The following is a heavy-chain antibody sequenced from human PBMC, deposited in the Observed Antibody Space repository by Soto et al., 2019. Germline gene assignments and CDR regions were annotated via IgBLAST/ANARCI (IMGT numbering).Heavy chain of an antibody. Sequence: EVQVVESGGAFVQPGESLRLSCATSGFTFSTYSMNWVRQAPGKGLEWVSYISLNGDSIYYGDSMKGRFTISRDNAKKSLYLPMGRLREEDTAMYFCAGGCGGDCQDYFDFWGQGTLVSVSS. V-gene: IGHV3-48*02. CDR2: ISLNGDSI. D-gene: IGHD2-21*02. CDR1: GFTFSTYS. CDR3: AGGCGGDCQDYFDF. J-gene: IGHJ4*02.